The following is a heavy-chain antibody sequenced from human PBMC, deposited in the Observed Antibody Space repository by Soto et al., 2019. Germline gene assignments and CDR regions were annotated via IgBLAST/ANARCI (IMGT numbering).Heavy chain of an antibody. J-gene: IGHJ4*02. CDR2: INSDGSST. CDR1: GFTFSSYW. Sequence: GGSLRLSCAASGFTFSSYWMHWVRQAPGKGLVWVSRINSDGSSTSYADSVKGRFTISRDNAKNTLYLQMNSLRAEDTAVYYCAREFYSGYAEGLDYWGQGTLVTVSS. V-gene: IGHV3-74*01. CDR3: AREFYSGYAEGLDY. D-gene: IGHD5-12*01.